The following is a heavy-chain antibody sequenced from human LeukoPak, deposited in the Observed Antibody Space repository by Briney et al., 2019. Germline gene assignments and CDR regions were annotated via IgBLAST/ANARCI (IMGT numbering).Heavy chain of an antibody. J-gene: IGHJ4*01. D-gene: IGHD3-10*01. V-gene: IGHV1-46*04. Sequence: ASVKVSCKASGYTFTSYYLHWVRQAPGQGLEWMGIINPSGGGISYAQKLQGRVTMTSDTSTSTVYMELSSLRSEDTAVYFCARVSTQDPIFFGSGRYYYWGQGTLVTVSS. CDR3: ARVSTQDPIFFGSGRYYY. CDR1: GYTFTSYY. CDR2: INPSGGGI.